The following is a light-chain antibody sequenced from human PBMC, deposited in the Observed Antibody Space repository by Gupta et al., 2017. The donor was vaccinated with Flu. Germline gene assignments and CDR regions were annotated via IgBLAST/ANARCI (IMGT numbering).Light chain of an antibody. J-gene: IGLJ1*01. Sequence: QSALTQPASVSGSPRQSITISCTGTSSDVGRSNSVSWYQQHPGKAPKLIIYDVTNRPSGVPSRCSGSKSGNTASLTISGLEAEDETDYYCSSYTSTNTFYVFGTGTKVTVL. V-gene: IGLV2-14*03. CDR2: DVT. CDR3: SSYTSTNTFYV. CDR1: SSDVGRSNS.